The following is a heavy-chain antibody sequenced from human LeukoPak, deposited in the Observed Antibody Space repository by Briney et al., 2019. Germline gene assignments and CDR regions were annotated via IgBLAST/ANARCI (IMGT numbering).Heavy chain of an antibody. D-gene: IGHD1-20*01. V-gene: IGHV1-69*04. J-gene: IGHJ6*03. CDR2: IIPILGIA. Sequence: ASVKVSCKASGGTFSSYTISWVRQAPGQGLEWMGRIIPILGIANYAQKFQGRVTITADKSTSTAYMELSSLRSGDTAVYYCAREVSITGTLDYYYYYMDVWGKGTTVTVSS. CDR1: GGTFSSYT. CDR3: AREVSITGTLDYYYYYMDV.